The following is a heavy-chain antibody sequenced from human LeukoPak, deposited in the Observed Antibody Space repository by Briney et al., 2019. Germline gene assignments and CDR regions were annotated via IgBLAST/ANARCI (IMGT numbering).Heavy chain of an antibody. D-gene: IGHD3-10*01. CDR3: ARELLWFGESPH. CDR2: ISWNSGSI. V-gene: IGHV3-9*01. Sequence: GRSLRLSCAASGFTFDDYAMHWVRQAPGKGLEWVSGISWNSGSIGYADSVKGRFTISRDNAKNSLYLQMNSLRAEDTAVYYCARELLWFGESPHWGQGTLVTVSS. CDR1: GFTFDDYA. J-gene: IGHJ4*02.